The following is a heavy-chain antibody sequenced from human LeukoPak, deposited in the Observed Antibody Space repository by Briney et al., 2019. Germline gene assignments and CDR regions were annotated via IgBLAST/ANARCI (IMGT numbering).Heavy chain of an antibody. CDR2: INPNSGGT. CDR3: ARAVTPTAMVNFGYYYYYMDV. V-gene: IGHV1-2*02. J-gene: IGHJ6*03. Sequence: ASVKVSCKASGYTFTGYYMHWVRQAPGQGLEWMGWINPNSGGTNYAQKFQGRVTMTRDTSISTAYMELSRLRSDDTAVYYCARAVTPTAMVNFGYYYYYMDVWGKGTTVTVSS. D-gene: IGHD5-18*01. CDR1: GYTFTGYY.